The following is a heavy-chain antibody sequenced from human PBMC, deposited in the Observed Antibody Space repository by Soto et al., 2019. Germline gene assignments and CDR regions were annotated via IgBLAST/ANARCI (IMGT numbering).Heavy chain of an antibody. D-gene: IGHD4-17*01. V-gene: IGHV3-48*01. CDR3: VNGDYY. CDR2: INRDFNT. Sequence: EEQLVESGGGLVQPGGSLRLYCAASGFTFSNHVMNWVRQAPGRGLEWVSSINRDFNTYYADSVKCRFTISRDNAKDSLYLQMNSLRADDTAVYYCVNGDYYVGQGTLVTVSS. J-gene: IGHJ4*02. CDR1: GFTFSNHV.